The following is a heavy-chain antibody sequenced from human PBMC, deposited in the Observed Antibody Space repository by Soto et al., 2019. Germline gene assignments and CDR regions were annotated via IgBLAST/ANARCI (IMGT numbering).Heavy chain of an antibody. J-gene: IGHJ4*03. CDR3: ARFRAPRRQLISMSFHL. CDR1: GYSFTSYW. CDR2: IDPSDSYT. V-gene: IGHV5-10-1*01. Sequence: GESLKISCKGSGYSFTSYWISWVRQMPGKGLEWMGRIDPSDSYTNYSPSFQGHVTISADKSISTAYLQWSSLKASDSAIYYCARFRAPRRQLISMSFHLWGLGTLVTVSS. D-gene: IGHD6-13*01.